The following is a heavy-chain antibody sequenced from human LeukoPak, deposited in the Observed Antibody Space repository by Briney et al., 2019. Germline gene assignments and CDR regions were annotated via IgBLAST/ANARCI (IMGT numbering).Heavy chain of an antibody. CDR1: GFTFSSYW. Sequence: GGSLRLSCAASGFTFSSYWMSWVRQAPGKGLEWVANIKQDGSQKHYVDSVKGRLTISRDNAKNSLYLQMNSLRAEDTAVYYCARVGYSYESFDYWGQGTLVTVSS. J-gene: IGHJ4*02. CDR2: IKQDGSQK. D-gene: IGHD5-18*01. V-gene: IGHV3-7*05. CDR3: ARVGYSYESFDY.